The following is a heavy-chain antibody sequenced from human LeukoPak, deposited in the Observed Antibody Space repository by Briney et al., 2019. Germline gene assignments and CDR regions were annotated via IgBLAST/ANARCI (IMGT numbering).Heavy chain of an antibody. CDR3: ARGWSGFEY. J-gene: IGHJ4*02. Sequence: GRSLRLSCAASGFTFSSYGMHWVRQAPGKGLEWVAVISHDGTNKYYIDSVKGRLTVSRDNGKNSLYLQMISLRAEDTAVYYCARGWSGFEYWGQGTLVTVSS. CDR2: ISHDGTNK. V-gene: IGHV3-30*03. CDR1: GFTFSSYG. D-gene: IGHD6-13*01.